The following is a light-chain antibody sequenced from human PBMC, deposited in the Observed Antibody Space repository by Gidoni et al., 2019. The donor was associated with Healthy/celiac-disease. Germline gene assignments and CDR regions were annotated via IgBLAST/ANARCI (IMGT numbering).Light chain of an antibody. CDR3: CSYAGSFPWV. J-gene: IGLJ3*02. CDR1: SSDGGGYNY. Sequence: QSALTQPRSVSGSPCQSVTISCTGTSSDGGGYNYVSWYQQHPGKAPKLMIYDVSKRPSGVPDRFSGSKSGNTASLTISGLQAEDEADYYCCSYAGSFPWVFGGGTKLTVL. V-gene: IGLV2-11*01. CDR2: DVS.